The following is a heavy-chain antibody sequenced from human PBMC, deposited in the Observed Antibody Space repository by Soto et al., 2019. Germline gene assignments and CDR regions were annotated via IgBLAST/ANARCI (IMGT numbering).Heavy chain of an antibody. CDR2: IYHSGSS. Sequence: SETLSLTCTVTGGSISTYYWSWIRQPPGKGLELIGYIYHSGSSYYTPSLKSRVTMSVDTSNNQFSLKLSSVTAADTAVYYCASSQYCSGGSCYLVRRWGQGTLVTVSS. D-gene: IGHD2-15*01. CDR1: GGSISTYY. CDR3: ASSQYCSGGSCYLVRR. V-gene: IGHV4-59*06. J-gene: IGHJ1*01.